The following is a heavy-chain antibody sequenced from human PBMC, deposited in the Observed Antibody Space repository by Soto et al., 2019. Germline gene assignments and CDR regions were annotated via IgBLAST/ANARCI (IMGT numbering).Heavy chain of an antibody. CDR2: IFSKVDK. J-gene: IGHJ4*02. CDR3: ARDGTYNWA. D-gene: IGHD1-1*01. V-gene: IGHV3-66*01. Sequence: ELQLVASGGGLVQPGGSLRLSCAASGFTVSNNYVRWVRQAPGKGLEWVSLIFSKVDKRSDDCVKGRFTISRDSSRNTLYLHMNSLRVEDTAVYYCARDGTYNWAGGQGSHVTVSP. CDR1: GFTVSNNY.